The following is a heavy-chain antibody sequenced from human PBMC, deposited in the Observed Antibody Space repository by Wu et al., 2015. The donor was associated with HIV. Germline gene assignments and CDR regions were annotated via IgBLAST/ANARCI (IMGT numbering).Heavy chain of an antibody. J-gene: IGHJ5*02. Sequence: QVQLVQSGAEVKKPGASVKVSCKASGYTFTGYYMHWVRQAPGQGLEWMGWINPNSGGTNYAQKFQGRVTMTRGTSISTAYMDLSRLRSDDTAVYYCARDGKLLWFGESGWFDPWGQGTPVTVSS. CDR3: ARDGKLLWFGESGWFDP. V-gene: IGHV1-2*02. D-gene: IGHD3-10*01. CDR1: GYTFTGYY. CDR2: INPNSGGT.